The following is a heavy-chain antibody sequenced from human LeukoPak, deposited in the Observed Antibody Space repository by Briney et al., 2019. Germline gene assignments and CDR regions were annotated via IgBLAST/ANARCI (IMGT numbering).Heavy chain of an antibody. CDR3: ARTRKAGFDP. V-gene: IGHV4-31*03. CDR2: IYYSGST. Sequence: SETLSLTCTVSGGSISSGGYYWSWIRQHPGKGLEWIGYIYYSGSTYYNPSLKSRVTISVDTSKNRFSLKLSSVTAADTAVYYCARTRKAGFDPWGQGTLVTVSS. J-gene: IGHJ5*02. CDR1: GGSISSGGYY.